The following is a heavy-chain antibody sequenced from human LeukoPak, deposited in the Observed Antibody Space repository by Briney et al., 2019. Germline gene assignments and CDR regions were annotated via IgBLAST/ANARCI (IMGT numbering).Heavy chain of an antibody. J-gene: IGHJ4*02. CDR3: ARVGSSWYHDY. Sequence: SETLSLTCTVSGYSISSGYCWGWVRQTPGKGLEWIGSICHSGSTYYNPSLKSRVTISVDTSKNQFSLKLSSVTAADTAVYYCARVGSSWYHDYWGQGTLVTVSS. CDR2: ICHSGST. D-gene: IGHD6-13*01. V-gene: IGHV4-38-2*02. CDR1: GYSISSGYC.